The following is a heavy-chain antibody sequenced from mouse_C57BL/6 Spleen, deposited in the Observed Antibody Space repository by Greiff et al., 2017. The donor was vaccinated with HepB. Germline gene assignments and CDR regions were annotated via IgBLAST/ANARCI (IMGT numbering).Heavy chain of an antibody. J-gene: IGHJ2*01. D-gene: IGHD4-1*01. CDR3: ARRDWDEGDY. Sequence: QVQLQQPGAELVKPGASVKLSCKASGYTFTSYWMQWVKQRPGQGLEWIGEIDPSDSYTNYNQKFKGKATLTVDTSSSTAYMQLSSLTSEDSAVYYCARRDWDEGDYWGQGTTLTVSS. CDR2: IDPSDSYT. CDR1: GYTFTSYW. V-gene: IGHV1-50*01.